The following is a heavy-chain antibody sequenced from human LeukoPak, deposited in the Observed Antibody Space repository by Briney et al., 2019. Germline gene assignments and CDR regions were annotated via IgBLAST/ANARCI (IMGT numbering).Heavy chain of an antibody. CDR1: GFTFSSYG. CDR2: ISYDGSNK. V-gene: IGHV3-30*18. CDR3: AKDSGYSSSWQTY. D-gene: IGHD6-13*01. Sequence: PGRSLRLSCAASGFTFSSYGMHWVRQAPGKGLEWVAVISYDGSNKYYADSVKGRFTISRDNSKNTLYLQMNSLRAEDTAVYYCAKDSGYSSSWQTYWGQGTLVTVSS. J-gene: IGHJ4*02.